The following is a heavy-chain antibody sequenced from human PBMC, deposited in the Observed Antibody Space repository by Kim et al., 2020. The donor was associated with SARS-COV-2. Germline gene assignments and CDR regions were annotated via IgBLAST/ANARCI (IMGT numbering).Heavy chain of an antibody. CDR1: GFTFSSYS. D-gene: IGHD3-16*01. V-gene: IGHV3-21*01. CDR2: ISSSSSYI. Sequence: GGSLRLSCAASGFTFSSYSMNWVRQAPGKGLEWVSSISSSSSYIYYADSVKGRFTISRDNAKNSLYLQMNSLRAEDTAVYYCASLGPTLYFDYWGQGTLVTVSS. J-gene: IGHJ4*02. CDR3: ASLGPTLYFDY.